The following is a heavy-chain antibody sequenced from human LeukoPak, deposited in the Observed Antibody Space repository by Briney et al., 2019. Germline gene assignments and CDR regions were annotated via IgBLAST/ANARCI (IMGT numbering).Heavy chain of an antibody. D-gene: IGHD2-8*01. V-gene: IGHV3-23*01. Sequence: GGSLRLSCAASGFTFSTYAMSWVRQAPGKGLEWVSAITGSGDYTYYADSVRGRFTISRDNSKNTLYLQMNSLRAEDTAVYYCAKASFDGVCYENWGQGTLVTVSS. J-gene: IGHJ4*02. CDR3: AKASFDGVCYEN. CDR2: ITGSGDYT. CDR1: GFTFSTYA.